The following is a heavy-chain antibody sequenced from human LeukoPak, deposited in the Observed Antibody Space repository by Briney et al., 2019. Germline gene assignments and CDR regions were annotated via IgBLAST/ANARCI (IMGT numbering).Heavy chain of an antibody. V-gene: IGHV3-21*01. D-gene: IGHD6-13*01. CDR2: TSSSSSYI. CDR1: GFTFSSFS. CDR3: ARAGCSSSCPLRNNWFDP. Sequence: PGGSLRLSCAASGFTFSSFSMSWVCQAPGEGLEWVSSTSSSSSYIYYADSVKGRFTISRDNAKNSLYLQMNSLRAEDTAVYYCARAGCSSSCPLRNNWFDPWGQGTLVTVSS. J-gene: IGHJ5*02.